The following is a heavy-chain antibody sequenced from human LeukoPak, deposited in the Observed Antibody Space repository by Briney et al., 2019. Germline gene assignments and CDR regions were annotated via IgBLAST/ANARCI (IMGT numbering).Heavy chain of an antibody. CDR1: GGSITSSSYY. J-gene: IGHJ4*02. CDR2: IYYSGST. V-gene: IGHV4-61*01. D-gene: IGHD3-22*01. CDR3: ARDAYDSSGYTLGY. Sequence: PSETLSLTCTVSGGSITSSSYYWGWIRQPPGKGLEWIGYIYYSGSTNYNPSLKSRVTISVDTSKNQFSLKLSSVTAADTAVYYCARDAYDSSGYTLGYWGQGTLVTVSS.